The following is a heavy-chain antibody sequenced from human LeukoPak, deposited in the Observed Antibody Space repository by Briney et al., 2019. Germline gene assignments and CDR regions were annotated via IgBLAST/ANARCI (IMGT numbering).Heavy chain of an antibody. J-gene: IGHJ4*02. CDR2: ISCSGGST. CDR1: GFPFSSFA. Sequence: GGSLRLSFAASGFPFSSFAMTWVRPAPGKGLQWVSAISCSGGSTYFADSVKGRFAISRDSSKNTLFLQMNRLRPEDAAVYYCAKAPVTTCRGAYCYPFDYWGQGTLVTVSS. CDR3: AKAPVTTCRGAYCYPFDY. D-gene: IGHD2-21*01. V-gene: IGHV3-23*01.